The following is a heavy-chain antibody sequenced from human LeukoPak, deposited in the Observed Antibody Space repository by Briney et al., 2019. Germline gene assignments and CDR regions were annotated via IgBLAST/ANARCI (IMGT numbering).Heavy chain of an antibody. V-gene: IGHV3-21*01. J-gene: IGHJ4*02. Sequence: GGSLRLSCAASGFTFSSYSMNWVRQAPGKGLEWVSSISSSSSYIYYADSVKGRFTISRDNAKNSLYLQMNSLRAEDTAVYYCARDRSSGWVFDYWGQGTLVTVSS. CDR1: GFTFSSYS. D-gene: IGHD6-19*01. CDR2: ISSSSSYI. CDR3: ARDRSSGWVFDY.